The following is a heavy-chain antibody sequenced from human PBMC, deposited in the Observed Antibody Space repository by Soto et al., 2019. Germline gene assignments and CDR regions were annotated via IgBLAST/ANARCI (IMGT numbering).Heavy chain of an antibody. J-gene: IGHJ4*02. CDR1: GFTFSSYA. Sequence: PVGSLRLSCAASGFTFSSYAMSWVRQAPGKGLEWVSAISGSGGSTYYADSVKGRFTISRDNSKNTLYLQMNSLRAEDTAVYYCAKVPRPTMVRGVIISLYYFDYWGQGTLVTVSS. D-gene: IGHD3-10*01. CDR3: AKVPRPTMVRGVIISLYYFDY. CDR2: ISGSGGST. V-gene: IGHV3-23*01.